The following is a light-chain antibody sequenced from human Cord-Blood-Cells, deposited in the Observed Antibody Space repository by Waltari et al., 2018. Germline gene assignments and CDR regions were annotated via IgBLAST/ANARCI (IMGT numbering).Light chain of an antibody. CDR2: WAS. Sequence: DIVMTQSPDSLALSLGARATINCKSSQSVLYSSNNKNYLAWYQQKPGQPPKLLIYWASTRESGVPDRFSGSGSGTDFTLTISSLQAEDVAVYYCQQYYSTPTFGQGTKVEIK. CDR3: QQYYSTPT. CDR1: QSVLYSSNNKNY. J-gene: IGKJ1*01. V-gene: IGKV4-1*01.